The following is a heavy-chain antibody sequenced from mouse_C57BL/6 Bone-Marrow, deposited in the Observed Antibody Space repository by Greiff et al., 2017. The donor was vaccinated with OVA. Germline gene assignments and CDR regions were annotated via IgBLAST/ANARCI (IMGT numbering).Heavy chain of an antibody. D-gene: IGHD1-1*01. J-gene: IGHJ2*01. CDR3: ARGGYYGSSSSY. CDR1: GYTFTDYY. V-gene: IGHV1-19*01. CDR2: INPYNGGT. Sequence: EVKLLESGPVLVKPGASVKMSCKASGYTFTDYYMNWVKQSHGKSLEWIGVINPYNGGTSYNPKFKGKATLTVDKSSSTAYMELNSLTSEDSAVYYCARGGYYGSSSSYWGQGTTLTVSS.